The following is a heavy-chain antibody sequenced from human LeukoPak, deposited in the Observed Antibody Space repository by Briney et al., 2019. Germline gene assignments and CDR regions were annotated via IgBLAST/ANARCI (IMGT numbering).Heavy chain of an antibody. D-gene: IGHD2-15*01. CDR3: ARLPPYCSGGSCIDY. CDR2: IYYSGST. V-gene: IGHV4-59*01. CDR1: GGSISSYY. Sequence: SVTLSLTCTVSGGSISSYYWSWIRQPPGKGLEWIGYIYYSGSTNYNPSLKSRVTISVDTSKNQFSLKLSSVTAADTAVYYCARLPPYCSGGSCIDYWGQGTLVTVSS. J-gene: IGHJ4*02.